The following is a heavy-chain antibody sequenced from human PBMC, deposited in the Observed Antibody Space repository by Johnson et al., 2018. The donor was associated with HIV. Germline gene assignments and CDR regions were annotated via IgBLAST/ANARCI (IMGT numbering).Heavy chain of an antibody. CDR2: ISWNSGSI. CDR1: GFTFDDYA. V-gene: IGHV3-9*01. J-gene: IGHJ3*02. D-gene: IGHD2-21*02. CDR3: ARGLAYCGGDCSNAFDI. Sequence: VQLVESGGGLVQPGRSLRLSCAASGFTFDDYAMHWVRQAPGKGLEWVSGISWNSGSIGYADSVKGRLSISRDNAKNSLYLQMNSLRADDTALYYCARGLAYCGGDCSNAFDIWGQGTMVTVSS.